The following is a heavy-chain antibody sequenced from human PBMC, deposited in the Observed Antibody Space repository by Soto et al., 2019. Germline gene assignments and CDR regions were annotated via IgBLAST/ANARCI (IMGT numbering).Heavy chain of an antibody. CDR3: AKREIAAAGSRFFDY. J-gene: IGHJ4*02. CDR1: GFTFSTYG. D-gene: IGHD6-13*01. CDR2: IGGSGGST. Sequence: EVQLLQSGGGLVQPGGSLRLSCAASGFTFSTYGMSWVRQAPGKGLEWVSSIGGSGGSTYYADSVKGRFTISRDNSKNTLSVERNSLRAEASAVYYCAKREIAAAGSRFFDYWGQGSLVTVAS. V-gene: IGHV3-23*01.